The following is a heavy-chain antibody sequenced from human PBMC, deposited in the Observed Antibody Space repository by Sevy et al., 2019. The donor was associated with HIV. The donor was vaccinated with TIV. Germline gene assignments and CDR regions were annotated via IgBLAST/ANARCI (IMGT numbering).Heavy chain of an antibody. J-gene: IGHJ5*02. CDR2: ISYSGNT. CDR1: GGALSRNY. Sequence: SETLSLTCTVSGGALSRNYWSWIRQSPGKGLEWIGYISYSGNTKYNPSLKSRVTISLDTSKKQISLNLRSVTAADAVVYYCAKDAPYSSSPRWFDPWGQGTLVTVSS. D-gene: IGHD6-6*01. CDR3: AKDAPYSSSPRWFDP. V-gene: IGHV4-59*01.